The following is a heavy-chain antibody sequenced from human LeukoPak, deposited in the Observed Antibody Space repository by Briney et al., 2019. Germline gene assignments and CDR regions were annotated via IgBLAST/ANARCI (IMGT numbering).Heavy chain of an antibody. Sequence: PSETLSLTCTVSDVSINGYYWSWIRQTQGKGLEWIGYMYSSGSTNYSPSLKSRVTISEDTSKNQFSLKLTSATAADTAVYYCARHSAHSSTNDAFDIWGQGTMVTVSS. J-gene: IGHJ3*02. CDR3: ARHSAHSSTNDAFDI. D-gene: IGHD6-13*01. V-gene: IGHV4-59*01. CDR2: MYSSGST. CDR1: DVSINGYY.